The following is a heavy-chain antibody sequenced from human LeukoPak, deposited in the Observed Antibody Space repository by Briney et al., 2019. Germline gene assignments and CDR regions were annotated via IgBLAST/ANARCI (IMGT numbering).Heavy chain of an antibody. J-gene: IGHJ4*02. CDR3: ARVDGYSTY. CDR1: GGSISSSSYY. Sequence: SETLSLTCTVSGGSISSSSYYWGWIRQPPGKGLEWIGYIYYSGTTNYNPSLKSRVTISVDTSKNQFSLKLNSVTAADTAVYYCARVDGYSTYWGQGTLVTVSS. D-gene: IGHD5-12*01. V-gene: IGHV4-61*05. CDR2: IYYSGTT.